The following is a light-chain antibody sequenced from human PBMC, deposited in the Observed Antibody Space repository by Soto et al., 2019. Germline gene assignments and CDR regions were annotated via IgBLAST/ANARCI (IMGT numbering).Light chain of an antibody. Sequence: EIVLTQSPATLSVSPGEKATLSCRSSQSVSSNLAWYQQKPGQAPRLLIYDASNRATGIPARFSGSGSGTDFTLTISSLQSEDFAVYYCQQYNNWPPITFGQGTRLE. V-gene: IGKV3D-15*01. CDR1: QSVSSN. CDR3: QQYNNWPPIT. J-gene: IGKJ5*01. CDR2: DAS.